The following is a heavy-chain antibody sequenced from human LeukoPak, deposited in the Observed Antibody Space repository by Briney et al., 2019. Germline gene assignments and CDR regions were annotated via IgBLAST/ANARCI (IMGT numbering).Heavy chain of an antibody. CDR2: ISGSGGST. V-gene: IGHV3-23*01. D-gene: IGHD3-22*01. Sequence: GGSLRLSCEASGFTFSSYAMSWVRQAPGSGLEWVSAISGSGGSTYYADSVKGRFTISRDNSKNTLYLQMNSLRAEDTAVYYCAKDITMIVVSGNNWFDPWGQGTLVTVSS. CDR1: GFTFSSYA. J-gene: IGHJ5*02. CDR3: AKDITMIVVSGNNWFDP.